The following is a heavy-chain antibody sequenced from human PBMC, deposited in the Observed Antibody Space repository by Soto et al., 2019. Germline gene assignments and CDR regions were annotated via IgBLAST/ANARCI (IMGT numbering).Heavy chain of an antibody. CDR1: GGSFSGYY. D-gene: IGHD2-8*02. CDR3: VIVSSVVWPRGTYYYYYYGMDV. V-gene: IGHV4-34*01. J-gene: IGHJ6*02. CDR2: INHSGST. Sequence: SETLSLTCAVYGGSFSGYYWSWIRQPPGKGLEWIGEINHSGSTNYNPSLKSRVTISIDTSKNQFSLKLSSVTAADTAVYYCVIVSSVVWPRGTYYYYYYGMDVWGQGTTVTVSS.